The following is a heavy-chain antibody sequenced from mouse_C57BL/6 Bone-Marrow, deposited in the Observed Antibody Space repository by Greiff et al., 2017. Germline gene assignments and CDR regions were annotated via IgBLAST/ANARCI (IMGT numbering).Heavy chain of an antibody. J-gene: IGHJ2*01. CDR2: IYPRSGNT. D-gene: IGHD2-10*01. V-gene: IGHV1-81*01. CDR1: GYTFTSYG. Sequence: QVQLQQSGAELARPGASVKLSCKASGYTFTSYGISWVKQRTGQGLEWIGEIYPRSGNTYYNEQFKGKATLTADKSSSTAYMELRSLTSEDSAVYFCARWAYYGPSFDYWGQGTTLTVSS. CDR3: ARWAYYGPSFDY.